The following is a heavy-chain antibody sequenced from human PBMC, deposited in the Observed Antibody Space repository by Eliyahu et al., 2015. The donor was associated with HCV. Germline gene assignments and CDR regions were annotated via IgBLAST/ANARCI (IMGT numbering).Heavy chain of an antibody. CDR1: GGTFSSYT. Sequence: QVQLVQSGAEVKKPGSSVKVSCKASGGTFSSYTISWVRQAPGQGLEWMGRIIPILGIANYAQKFQGRVTITADKSTSTAYMELSSLRSEDTAVYYCATGGHSSSWVFDYWGQGTLVTVSS. CDR2: IIPILGIA. CDR3: ATGGHSSSWVFDY. V-gene: IGHV1-69*02. J-gene: IGHJ4*02. D-gene: IGHD6-13*01.